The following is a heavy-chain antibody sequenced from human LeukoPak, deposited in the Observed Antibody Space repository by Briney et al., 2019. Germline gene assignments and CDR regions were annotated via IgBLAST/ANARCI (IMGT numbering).Heavy chain of an antibody. CDR3: ASSWDSGYAY. J-gene: IGHJ4*02. CDR2: IYYSGST. Sequence: SETLSLTCTVSGGSISSYYWSWIRQPPGKGLEWIGYIYYSGSTNYNLSLKSRVTISVDTSKNQFSLKLSSVTAADTAVYYCASSWDSGYAYWGQGTLVTVSS. CDR1: GGSISSYY. D-gene: IGHD5-12*01. V-gene: IGHV4-59*01.